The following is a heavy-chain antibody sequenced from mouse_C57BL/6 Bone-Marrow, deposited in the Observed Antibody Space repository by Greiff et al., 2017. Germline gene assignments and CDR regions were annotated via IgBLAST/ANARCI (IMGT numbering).Heavy chain of an antibody. CDR3: ERHGRIYYGYDEGDY. Sequence: EVQLVESGGDLVKPGGSLKLSCAASGFTFSSYGMSWVRQTPDKRLEWVATISSGGSYTYYPDSVKGRFTISRDNAKNTLYLQMSSLKSEDTAMYYCERHGRIYYGYDEGDYWGQGTTLTVSS. CDR1: GFTFSSYG. D-gene: IGHD2-2*01. CDR2: ISSGGSYT. V-gene: IGHV5-6*01. J-gene: IGHJ2*01.